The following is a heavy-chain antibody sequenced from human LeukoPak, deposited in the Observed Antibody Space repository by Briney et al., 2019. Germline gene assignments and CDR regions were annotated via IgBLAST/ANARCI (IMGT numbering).Heavy chain of an antibody. J-gene: IGHJ6*03. CDR2: IYHSGGT. CDR1: GGSISSSTNW. V-gene: IGHV4-4*02. D-gene: IGHD2-8*01. CDR3: ATNGYYCMDV. Sequence: KPSGTLSLTCAVSGGSISSSTNWWSWVRQPPGKGLEWIGEIYHSGGTNYNPSLKSRITISVDKSQNQFSLKVNSLTAADTAVYYCATNGYYCMDVWGKGTTVTVSS.